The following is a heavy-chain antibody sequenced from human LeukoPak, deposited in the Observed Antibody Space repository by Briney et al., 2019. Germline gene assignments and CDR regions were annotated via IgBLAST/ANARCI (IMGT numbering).Heavy chain of an antibody. V-gene: IGHV3-7*01. CDR3: ARATLHHYGSGSYYNQDFDY. J-gene: IGHJ4*02. D-gene: IGHD3-10*01. CDR1: GFTFSSYW. CDR2: IKQDGSEK. Sequence: GGSLRLSCAASGFTFSSYWMSWVRQAPGKGLEWVANIKQDGSEKYYVDSVKGRFTISRDNAKNSLYLQMNSLRAEDTAVYYCARATLHHYGSGSYYNQDFDYWGQGTLVTVSS.